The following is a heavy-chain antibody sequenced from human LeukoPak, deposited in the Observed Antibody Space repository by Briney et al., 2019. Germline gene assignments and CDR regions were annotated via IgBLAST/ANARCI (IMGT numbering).Heavy chain of an antibody. J-gene: IGHJ4*02. CDR2: IYPGDSDT. Sequence: GESLKISCKGSGYPFTSYWLGWVRQMPGKGLEWMGIIYPGDSDTRYSPSFQGQVTISADKSISTAFLQWSSLKASDTAMYYCARSRDYGTDYYFDYCGQGTLVTVSS. CDR1: GYPFTSYW. CDR3: ARSRDYGTDYYFDY. V-gene: IGHV5-51*01. D-gene: IGHD4-17*01.